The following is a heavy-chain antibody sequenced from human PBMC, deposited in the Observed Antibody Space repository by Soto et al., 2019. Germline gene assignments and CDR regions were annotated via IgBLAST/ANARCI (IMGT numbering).Heavy chain of an antibody. CDR2: IYYSGST. D-gene: IGHD2-8*01. Sequence: SETLSLTCTVSGGSISSYYWSWIRQPPGKGLEWIGYIYYSGSTNYNPSLKSRVTISVDTSKNQFSLKLSSVTATDTAVYYCASTPAMLGYCTNGVCSPAEYFQHWGQGTLVTVSS. CDR3: ASTPAMLGYCTNGVCSPAEYFQH. CDR1: GGSISSYY. J-gene: IGHJ1*01. V-gene: IGHV4-59*08.